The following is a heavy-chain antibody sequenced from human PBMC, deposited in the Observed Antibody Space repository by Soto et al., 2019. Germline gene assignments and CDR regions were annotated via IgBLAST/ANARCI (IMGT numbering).Heavy chain of an antibody. CDR1: GGSISSYY. Sequence: SETLSLTCTVSGGSISSYYWSWIRQPPGKGLEWIGYIYYSGSTNYNPSLESRVTISVDTSKNQFSLKLSSVTAADTAVYYCARSRTTVTPSGFQHWGQGTLVTVSS. CDR2: IYYSGST. CDR3: ARSRTTVTPSGFQH. D-gene: IGHD4-17*01. V-gene: IGHV4-59*01. J-gene: IGHJ1*01.